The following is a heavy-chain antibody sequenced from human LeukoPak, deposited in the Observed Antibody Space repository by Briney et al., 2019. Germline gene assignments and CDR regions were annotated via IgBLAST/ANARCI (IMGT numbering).Heavy chain of an antibody. CDR3: ARVEVAAAGNGNYFDY. CDR1: GFTFSSYS. CDR2: ISSSSSYI. J-gene: IGHJ4*02. D-gene: IGHD6-13*01. V-gene: IGHV3-21*01. Sequence: PGGSLRLSCTASGFTFSSYSMNWVRQAPGKGLEWVSSISSSSSYIYYADSVKGRFTISRDNAKNSLYLQMNSLRAEDTAVYYCARVEVAAAGNGNYFDYWGQGTLVTVSS.